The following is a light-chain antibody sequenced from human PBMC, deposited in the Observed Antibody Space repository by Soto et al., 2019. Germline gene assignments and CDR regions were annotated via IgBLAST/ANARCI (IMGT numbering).Light chain of an antibody. V-gene: IGKV1-39*01. CDR2: VAS. CDR3: QQSNTIPWT. CDR1: QNIRTS. Sequence: DTQMTQFPSSLSAFVGDRVTISCRASQNIRTSLNWYQQRPGRAPKLLIYVASSLQSGVPSRFSGSGSGTDFTLTISNLQPEDLAIYYCQQSNTIPWTFGQGTKVEI. J-gene: IGKJ1*01.